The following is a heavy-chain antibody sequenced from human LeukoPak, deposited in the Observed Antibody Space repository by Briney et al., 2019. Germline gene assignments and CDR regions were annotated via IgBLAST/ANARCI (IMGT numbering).Heavy chain of an antibody. Sequence: PGESLRLSCAASGFTVSSNYMNWVRQATGKGLEWVSVIDEGGSTYYADSVKGRFTISRDNSKNSLYLHMNSLRAEDTAVYYCATEPKKVITVKFLPDALEICGPRTPFTVSS. J-gene: IGHJ3*02. V-gene: IGHV3-53*01. CDR3: ATEPKKVITVKFLPDALEI. D-gene: IGHD3-10*01. CDR1: GFTVSSNY. CDR2: IDEGGST.